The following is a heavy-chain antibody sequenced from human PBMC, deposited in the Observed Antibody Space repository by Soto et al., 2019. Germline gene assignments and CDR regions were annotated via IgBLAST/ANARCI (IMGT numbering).Heavy chain of an antibody. D-gene: IGHD3-22*01. CDR3: ARDALSRDSI. CDR2: MYNTGST. J-gene: IGHJ4*02. V-gene: IGHV4-59*12. Sequence: SETLSLTCTVSGGSISGYYWSWIRQPPGKGLEWIGYMYNTGSTVYNPSFKSRVTISVDTSKNQFSLKLSSVTAADTAVYYCARDALSRDSIWGQGTLVTVFS. CDR1: GGSISGYY.